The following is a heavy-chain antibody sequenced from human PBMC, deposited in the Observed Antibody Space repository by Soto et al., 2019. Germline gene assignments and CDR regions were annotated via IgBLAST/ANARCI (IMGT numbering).Heavy chain of an antibody. CDR1: GGTFSSYP. V-gene: IGHV1-69*06. J-gene: IGHJ4*02. Sequence: QGQMVQSGAEVKRPGSSVKVSCKASGGTFSSYPISWVRQAPGQGLEWMGGTNGNLGTGNYAQKIRGRLTITTDISTTTAYMELSSLTYEYTAVYYCARRDSHGYFRYFDNWGQGTMVTVS. CDR2: TNGNLGTG. CDR3: ARRDSHGYFRYFDN. D-gene: IGHD4-17*01.